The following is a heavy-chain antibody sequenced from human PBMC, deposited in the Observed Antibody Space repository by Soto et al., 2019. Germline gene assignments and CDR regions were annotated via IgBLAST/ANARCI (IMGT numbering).Heavy chain of an antibody. J-gene: IGHJ4*02. CDR3: ARVGGVAARTFDY. Sequence: SETLSLTCTVSGGSISPFYWSWVRQPPGKGLEWIVYLYYSGNTNYNPSLKSRVTISVDASKNQVSLRLTSVTAADTAVYYCARVGGVAARTFDYWGQGTVVTVSS. D-gene: IGHD2-15*01. CDR2: LYYSGNT. CDR1: GGSISPFY. V-gene: IGHV4-59*01.